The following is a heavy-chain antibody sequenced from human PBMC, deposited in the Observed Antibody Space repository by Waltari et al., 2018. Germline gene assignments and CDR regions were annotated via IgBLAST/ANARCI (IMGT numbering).Heavy chain of an antibody. D-gene: IGHD1-26*01. CDR2: ISADNGKT. CDR3: VRDGSGASFTFNY. Sequence: QVQLVQSGAEVKTPGASVKVSCKASGYSFITYSFTWVRQAPGQGLEWMGWISADNGKTNYAQKFQGRLTMTTDTSTSTAYMELRSLRSDDTAVYYCVRDGSGASFTFNYWGQEPWSPSPQ. V-gene: IGHV1-18*01. CDR1: GYSFITYS. J-gene: IGHJ4*01.